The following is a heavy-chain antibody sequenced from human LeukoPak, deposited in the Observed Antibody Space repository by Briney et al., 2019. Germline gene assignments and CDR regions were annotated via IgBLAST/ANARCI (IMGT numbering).Heavy chain of an antibody. Sequence: GGSLRLSCAASGFTVSSNYMSWFRQAPGKGLEWVSTIYSSGSTYYGDSVKGRFTISRDNSKNTLYLQMNGLRAEDTAVYYCARYVIASSGEFWGQGTLVTVSS. CDR2: IYSSGST. V-gene: IGHV3-66*01. J-gene: IGHJ4*02. CDR1: GFTVSSNY. CDR3: ARYVIASSGEF. D-gene: IGHD3-10*01.